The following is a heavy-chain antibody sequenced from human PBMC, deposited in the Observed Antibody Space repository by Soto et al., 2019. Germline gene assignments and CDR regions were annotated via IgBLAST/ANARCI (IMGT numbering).Heavy chain of an antibody. Sequence: DSLTISCKGSGYSFAGYWITLVRQKPGKGLEWMGRIDPSGSQTYYSPSFRGHVTISVTKSITTVFLQWSSLRASDTAMYYCARQIYDSDTGPNFQYYFDSWGQGTPVTVSS. CDR2: IDPSGSQT. CDR1: GYSFAGYW. D-gene: IGHD3-22*01. CDR3: ARQIYDSDTGPNFQYYFDS. V-gene: IGHV5-10-1*01. J-gene: IGHJ4*02.